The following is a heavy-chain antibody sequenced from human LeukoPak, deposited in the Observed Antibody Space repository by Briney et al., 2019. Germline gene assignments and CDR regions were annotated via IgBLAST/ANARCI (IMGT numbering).Heavy chain of an antibody. Sequence: SETLSLTCAVYGGSFSGYYWSWVRQPPGKGLEWIGEINHSGSTNYNPSLKSRVTISVDTSKNQFSLKLSSVTAADTAVYYCARDRGSYHPWGFDPWGQGTLVTVSS. J-gene: IGHJ5*02. D-gene: IGHD1-26*01. V-gene: IGHV4-34*01. CDR3: ARDRGSYHPWGFDP. CDR2: INHSGST. CDR1: GGSFSGYY.